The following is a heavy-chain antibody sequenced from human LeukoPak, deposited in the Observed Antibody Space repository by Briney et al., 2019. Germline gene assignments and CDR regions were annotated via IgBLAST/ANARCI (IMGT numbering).Heavy chain of an antibody. CDR3: AKGKGGTTAGLDY. D-gene: IGHD4-17*01. V-gene: IGHV3-9*01. CDR1: GFTFDDYA. J-gene: IGHJ4*02. Sequence: GRSLRLSCAASGFTFDDYAMHWVRQAPGKGLEWVSGISWNSGSIGYADSVKGRFTISRDNPNNSLYLQVNSLRPEDTALYFCAKGKGGTTAGLDYWGQGTLVTVSS. CDR2: ISWNSGSI.